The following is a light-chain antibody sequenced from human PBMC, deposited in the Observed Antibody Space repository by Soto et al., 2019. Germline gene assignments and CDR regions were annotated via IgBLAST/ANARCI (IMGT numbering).Light chain of an antibody. CDR1: SSDVGGYDY. CDR3: SSYTSSSLYG. V-gene: IGLV2-14*03. CDR2: DVS. J-gene: IGLJ1*01. Sequence: QSALTQPASVSGSPGQSITISCTGTSSDVGGYDYVSWYQHHPGKAPKLMIYDVSNRPSGVSNRFSGSKSGNTASLTISGLQAEDEADYYCSSYTSSSLYGFGTGTKVTV.